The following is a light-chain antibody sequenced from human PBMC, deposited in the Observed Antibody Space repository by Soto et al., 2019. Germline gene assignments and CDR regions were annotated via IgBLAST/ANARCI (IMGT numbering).Light chain of an antibody. CDR3: ASWDDSLGGLV. CDR2: RNN. V-gene: IGLV1-47*01. CDR1: SSDIGSNH. Sequence: QSVLTQPPSASGTPGQRVTITCSGSSSDIGSNHVYWYQQLPGTAPKDLIYRNNQWPSGVPDRFSGSKSATSAALAISGRRSEDEADYYCASWDDSLGGLVFGGGTQLTVL. J-gene: IGLJ7*01.